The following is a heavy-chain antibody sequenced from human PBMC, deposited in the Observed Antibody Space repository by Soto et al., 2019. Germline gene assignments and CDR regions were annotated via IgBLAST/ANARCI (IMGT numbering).Heavy chain of an antibody. CDR1: GGSFSNNY. V-gene: IGHV4-34*01. CDR3: ATSLWFGTQPEI. J-gene: IGHJ4*02. Sequence: SETLSLTCAVYGGSFSNNYWTWFRQPPGKGLEWIGEISPSGTAKYIPSLKSRGTISVDTSRKQFFLKVTSVSAADTAVYYCATSLWFGTQPEIWGPGTLVTVSS. CDR2: ISPSGTA. D-gene: IGHD3-10*01.